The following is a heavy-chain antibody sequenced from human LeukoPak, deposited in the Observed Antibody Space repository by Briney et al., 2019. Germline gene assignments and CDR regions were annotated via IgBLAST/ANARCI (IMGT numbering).Heavy chain of an antibody. D-gene: IGHD4-17*01. V-gene: IGHV1-69*13. CDR3: AREDYGDYN. J-gene: IGHJ4*02. CDR2: IIPIFGTA. CDR1: RVTFSSYA. Sequence: WASVKVSCKASRVTFSSYAISWVRQAPGQGLEWMGGIIPIFGTANYAQKFQGRVTITADESTSTAYMELSSLRSEDTAVYYCAREDYGDYNWGQGTLVTVSS.